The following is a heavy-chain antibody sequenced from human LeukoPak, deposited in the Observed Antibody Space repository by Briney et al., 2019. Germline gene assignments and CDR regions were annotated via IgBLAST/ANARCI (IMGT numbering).Heavy chain of an antibody. CDR2: IKSKTDGGTA. CDR3: NTALGYCSGDSCSTLVHY. D-gene: IGHD2-15*01. CDR1: GFTFSSSW. Sequence: GGSLRLSCAASGFTFSSSWLSWVRQAPGKGLEWVGRIKSKTDGGTADYAAPVKGRFTISRDDSKNTLFLQMNSLKTEDTAVYYCNTALGYCSGDSCSTLVHYWGQGTLLTVSS. J-gene: IGHJ4*02. V-gene: IGHV3-15*01.